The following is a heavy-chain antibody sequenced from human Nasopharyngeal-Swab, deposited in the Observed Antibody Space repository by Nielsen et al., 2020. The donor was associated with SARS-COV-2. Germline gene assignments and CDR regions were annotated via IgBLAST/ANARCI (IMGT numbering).Heavy chain of an antibody. D-gene: IGHD3-10*01. J-gene: IGHJ4*02. V-gene: IGHV1-46*01. CDR1: GYSFTSYH. Sequence: ASVKVSCKASGYSFTSYHMYWVRQAPGQGLEWMGLINPSGGSATYAQRFQGKVTMTRDTSTSEVFMELSSLKSEDTAVYYCARDRYGSGSFLGYWGQGTLVTVSS. CDR2: INPSGGSA. CDR3: ARDRYGSGSFLGY.